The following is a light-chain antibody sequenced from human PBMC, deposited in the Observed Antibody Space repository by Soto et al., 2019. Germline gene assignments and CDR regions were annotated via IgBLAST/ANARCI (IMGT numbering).Light chain of an antibody. V-gene: IGLV1-44*01. Sequence: QSVLTQPPSASGTPGQRVTISCSGSSSNIGTNIVNWYQQLPGTAPKLLIYSNNERPSGVPDRFSGSKSGTSASLAISGLQSEDEADYYCATWDDSLIGSVVFGGGTKLTVL. J-gene: IGLJ2*01. CDR1: SSNIGTNI. CDR2: SNN. CDR3: ATWDDSLIGSVV.